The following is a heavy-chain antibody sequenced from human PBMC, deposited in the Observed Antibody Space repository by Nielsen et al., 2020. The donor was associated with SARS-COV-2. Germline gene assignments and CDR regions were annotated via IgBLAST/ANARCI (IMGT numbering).Heavy chain of an antibody. D-gene: IGHD1-14*01. CDR3: ARHRVRDVDY. CDR1: GYSFTSYW. Sequence: KVSCKGSGYSFTSYWISWVRQMPGKGLEWMGRIDPSDSYTNYSPSFQGHVTISADKSISTAYLQWSSLKASDTAMYYCARHRVRDVDYWGQGTLVTVSS. J-gene: IGHJ4*02. CDR2: IDPSDSYT. V-gene: IGHV5-10-1*01.